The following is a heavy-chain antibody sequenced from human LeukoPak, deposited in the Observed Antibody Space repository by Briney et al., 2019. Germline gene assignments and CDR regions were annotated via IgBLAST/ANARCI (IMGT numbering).Heavy chain of an antibody. J-gene: IGHJ4*02. D-gene: IGHD6-6*01. CDR1: GGSFSGYY. Sequence: SETLSLTCAVYGGSFSGYYWSWIRQPPGKGLEWIGEINHSGSTNYNPSLKSRVTISVDTSKNQFSPKLSSVTAADTAVYYCARRPSIAAPLDYWGQGTLVTVSS. CDR3: ARRPSIAAPLDY. V-gene: IGHV4-34*01. CDR2: INHSGST.